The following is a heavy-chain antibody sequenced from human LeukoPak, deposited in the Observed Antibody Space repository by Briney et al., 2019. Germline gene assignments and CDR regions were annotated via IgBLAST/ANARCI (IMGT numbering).Heavy chain of an antibody. D-gene: IGHD2-2*03. Sequence: PGGSLRLSCAASGFTFSNYAMSWVRQAPGKGLEWISGITGGRSTYYADSVKGRFTISRDNSKNTLYLQMNSLRAEDTAVYYCANGYCSSTSCSNFDYWGQGTLVTVSS. J-gene: IGHJ4*02. CDR3: ANGYCSSTSCSNFDY. V-gene: IGHV3-23*01. CDR2: ITGGRST. CDR1: GFTFSNYA.